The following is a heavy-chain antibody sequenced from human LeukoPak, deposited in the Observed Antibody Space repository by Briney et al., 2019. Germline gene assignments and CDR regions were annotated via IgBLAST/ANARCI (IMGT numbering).Heavy chain of an antibody. Sequence: SQTLSLTCAISGDSVSSNSAAWNWIRQSPSRGLERLGRTCQRSKWYNDYALSVKSRITINPDTSKNQFSLQLNSVTPEDTAVYYCAREDCSGGSCYGGFDCWGQGTLVTVSS. CDR2: TCQRSKWYN. V-gene: IGHV6-1*01. J-gene: IGHJ4*02. D-gene: IGHD2-15*01. CDR1: GDSVSSNSAA. CDR3: AREDCSGGSCYGGFDC.